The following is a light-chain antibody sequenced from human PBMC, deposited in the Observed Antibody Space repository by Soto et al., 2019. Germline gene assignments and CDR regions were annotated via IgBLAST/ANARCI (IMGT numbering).Light chain of an antibody. V-gene: IGKV3-20*01. CDR2: GAS. J-gene: IGKJ1*01. Sequence: EIALTQSPGTLSLSPGERATLSCRATQSVSSNYLAWYQQKSGQAPRLLIYGASSRATGIPDRFSGGGSGTDFTLTITRLEPEDFAVYFCLQYGGLPRTFGQGTKVDIK. CDR3: LQYGGLPRT. CDR1: QSVSSNY.